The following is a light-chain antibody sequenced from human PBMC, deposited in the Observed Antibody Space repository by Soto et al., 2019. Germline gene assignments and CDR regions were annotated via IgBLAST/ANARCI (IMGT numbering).Light chain of an antibody. Sequence: DIQMTQYPSTLSASVGERVTISCRASQSVNNWLAWYQRKPGKAPKLLIYKASSLESGVPSRFSGSGSGTEFTLTISSLQPDDFATYYCQQYNSYPITFGQGTRLEIK. CDR1: QSVNNW. V-gene: IGKV1-5*03. CDR3: QQYNSYPIT. J-gene: IGKJ5*01. CDR2: KAS.